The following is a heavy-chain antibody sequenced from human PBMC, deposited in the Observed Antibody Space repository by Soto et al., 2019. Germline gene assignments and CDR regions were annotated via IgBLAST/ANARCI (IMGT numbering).Heavy chain of an antibody. D-gene: IGHD6-13*01. CDR2: IKQDGSEK. Sequence: LRLSCAASGFTLSSYWMSWVRQAPGKGLEWVANIKQDGSEKYYVDSVKGRFTISRDNAKNSLYLQMNSLRAEDTAVYYCARDSGVAAAGYYFDYWGQGTLVTVSS. V-gene: IGHV3-7*01. CDR3: ARDSGVAAAGYYFDY. CDR1: GFTLSSYW. J-gene: IGHJ4*02.